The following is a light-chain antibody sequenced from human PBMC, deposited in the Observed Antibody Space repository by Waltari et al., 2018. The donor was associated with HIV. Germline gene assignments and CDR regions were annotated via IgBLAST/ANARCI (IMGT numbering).Light chain of an antibody. CDR1: SSNIGTNYD. Sequence: QSVLTQPPSVSGAPGQRVTIACSGSSSNIGTNYDVQWYQQLPGTAPKLLIDGDYNRPSGVPDRFTGSKSGTSASLAITGLQPEDEADYYCQSYDTSLGGFYVFGTGTKVTVL. CDR2: GDY. J-gene: IGLJ1*01. V-gene: IGLV1-40*01. CDR3: QSYDTSLGGFYV.